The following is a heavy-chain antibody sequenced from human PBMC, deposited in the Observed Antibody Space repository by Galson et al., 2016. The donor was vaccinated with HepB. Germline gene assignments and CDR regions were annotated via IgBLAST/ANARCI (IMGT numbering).Heavy chain of an antibody. V-gene: IGHV1-18*01. CDR1: GYTFSSYA. CDR3: ARKVRGTYDAFDI. CDR2: ISASTGTS. J-gene: IGHJ3*02. D-gene: IGHD3-10*01. Sequence: SATVSCKASGYTFSSYAITWVRQAPGQGLEWMGWISASTGTSNYAGSLPGRVTMTTYTSTSTAYMELRNMRSGDAAVYYCARKVRGTYDAFDIRGLGTMGTVSS.